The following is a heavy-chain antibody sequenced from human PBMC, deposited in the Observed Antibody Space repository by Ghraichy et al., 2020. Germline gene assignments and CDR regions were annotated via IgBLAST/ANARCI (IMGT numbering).Heavy chain of an antibody. D-gene: IGHD4-17*01. CDR3: ARVGNDYGDYDRGYYMDV. J-gene: IGHJ6*03. CDR1: GFTFSDYY. Sequence: GGSLRLSCAASGFTFSDYYMSWIRQAPGKGLEWVSYISSSGSTIYYADSVKGRFTISRDNAKNSLYLQMNSLRAEDTAVYYCARVGNDYGDYDRGYYMDVWGKGTTVTVSS. CDR2: ISSSGSTI. V-gene: IGHV3-11*04.